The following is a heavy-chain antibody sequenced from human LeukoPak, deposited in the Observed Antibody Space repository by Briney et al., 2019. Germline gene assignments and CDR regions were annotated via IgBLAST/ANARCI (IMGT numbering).Heavy chain of an antibody. V-gene: IGHV1-46*01. J-gene: IGHJ6*02. CDR2: INPSGGST. D-gene: IGHD4-17*01. Sequence: ASVKVSCKASGYTFTSYYMHWVRQAPGQGLEWMGIINPSGGSTSYAQKFQGRVTMTRDTSTSTVYMELSSLRSEDTAVYYCARDLDYGDYSEYYGMDVWGQGTTVTVSS. CDR1: GYTFTSYY. CDR3: ARDLDYGDYSEYYGMDV.